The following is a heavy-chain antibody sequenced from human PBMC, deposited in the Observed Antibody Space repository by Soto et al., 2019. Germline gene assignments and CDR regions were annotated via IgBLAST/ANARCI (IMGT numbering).Heavy chain of an antibody. CDR2: IWYDGSNK. D-gene: IGHD3-3*01. V-gene: IGHV3-33*01. J-gene: IGHJ6*02. CDR3: AREGEHRGFWSGYEKHYYYYGMDV. CDR1: GFTFSHYG. Sequence: GGSLRLSCAASGFTFSHYGMHWVRQAPGKGLEWVAVIWYDGSNKDYADSVKGRFTISRDNSKNTLDLQMKSLRAEDTAVYYCAREGEHRGFWSGYEKHYYYYGMDVWGQGTTVTVSS.